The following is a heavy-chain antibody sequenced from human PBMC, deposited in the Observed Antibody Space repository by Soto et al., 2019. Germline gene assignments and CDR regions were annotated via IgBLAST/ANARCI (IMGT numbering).Heavy chain of an antibody. D-gene: IGHD6-6*01. CDR3: AKGGGGAAPFDY. Sequence: EVQLVESGGVVVQPGGSLKLSCAASGFTFDDYTMHWVRQAPGKGLEWVSLISWDGGSTYYADSVKGRFTISRDNSKNSLYLHMNSLRTEDTALYYCAKGGGGAAPFDYWGQGTLVTVSS. CDR2: ISWDGGST. V-gene: IGHV3-43*01. CDR1: GFTFDDYT. J-gene: IGHJ4*02.